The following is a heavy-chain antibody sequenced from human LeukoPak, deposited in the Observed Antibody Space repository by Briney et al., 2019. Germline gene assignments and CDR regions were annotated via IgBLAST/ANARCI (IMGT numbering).Heavy chain of an antibody. D-gene: IGHD3-22*01. CDR2: IYYSGST. V-gene: IGHV4-31*03. CDR1: GGSISSGGYY. J-gene: IGHJ4*02. CDR3: ARERSSTMIVRD. Sequence: SETLSLTCTVSGGSISSGGYYWSWIRQHPGKGLEWIGYIYYSGSTYYNPSLKSRVTISVDTSKNQFSLKLSSVTAADTAVYYCARERSSTMIVRDWGQGTLVTVSS.